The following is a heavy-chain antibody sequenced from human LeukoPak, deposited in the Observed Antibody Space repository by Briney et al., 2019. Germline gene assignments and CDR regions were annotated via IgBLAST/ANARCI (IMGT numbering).Heavy chain of an antibody. CDR2: ISSSSRYI. CDR1: GCTFSSYS. V-gene: IGHV3-21*01. J-gene: IGHJ6*02. Sequence: GGALRLSCAASGCTFSSYSMNWVRQAPGKGLEWVSSISSSSRYIYYADSVKGRFTISRDNAKNSLYLQMNSLRAEDTAVYYCAGDISWDYVWGSYRSLYYYYGMDVWGQGTTVTVSS. CDR3: AGDISWDYVWGSYRSLYYYYGMDV. D-gene: IGHD3-16*02.